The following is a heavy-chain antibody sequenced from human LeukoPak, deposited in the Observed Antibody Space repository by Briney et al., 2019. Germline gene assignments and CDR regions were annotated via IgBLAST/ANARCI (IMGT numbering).Heavy chain of an antibody. CDR1: GFTFSSYA. CDR2: ISGSGGST. V-gene: IGHV3-23*01. CDR3: ARELLRFLEWFGMDV. D-gene: IGHD3-3*01. Sequence: GGSLRLSCAASGFTFSSYAMSWVRQAPGKGLEWVSAISGSGGSTYYADSVKGRFTISRDNAKNSLYLQMNSLRAEDTAVYYCARELLRFLEWFGMDVWGQGTTVTVSS. J-gene: IGHJ6*02.